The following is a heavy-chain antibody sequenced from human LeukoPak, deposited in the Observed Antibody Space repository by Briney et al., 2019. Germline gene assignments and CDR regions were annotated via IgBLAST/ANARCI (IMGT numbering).Heavy chain of an antibody. CDR1: GFTFSSYW. D-gene: IGHD6-6*01. V-gene: IGHV3-7*05. CDR3: ARDPYSSTWSYGMDV. Sequence: GGSLRLSCAASGFTFSSYWMSWVRQAPGKGLEWVANIKQDGSEEVCVDSVKGRSTISRDNAKNSLFLQMNTLRAEDTAVYYCARDPYSSTWSYGMDVWGQGTTVTVSS. J-gene: IGHJ6*02. CDR2: IKQDGSEE.